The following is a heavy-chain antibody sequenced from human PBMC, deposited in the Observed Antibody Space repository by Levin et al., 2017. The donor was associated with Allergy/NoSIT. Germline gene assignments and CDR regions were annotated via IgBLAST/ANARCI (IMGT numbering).Heavy chain of an antibody. D-gene: IGHD1-26*01. CDR1: GFTFSTYW. V-gene: IGHV3-7*01. J-gene: IGHJ4*02. Sequence: PGGSLRLSCAASGFTFSTYWMSWVRQAPGKGVEWVATIKPDGSDKYYVDSVKGRFIISRDNAMNSLYLQMNSLRVEDTAVYYCARDGRVDVVPSVWGQGSLVTVSS. CDR2: IKPDGSDK. CDR3: ARDGRVDVVPSV.